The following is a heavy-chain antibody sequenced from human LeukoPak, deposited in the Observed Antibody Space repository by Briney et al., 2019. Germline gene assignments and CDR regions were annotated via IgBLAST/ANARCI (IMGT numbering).Heavy chain of an antibody. D-gene: IGHD3-22*01. CDR1: GFTFTSFW. Sequence: GGSLRLSCAASGFTFTSFWMGWVRQAPGKGPEWVANVAKDGHGKNYVGSVKGRFTISRDNARNSVHLQMNSLRADDTAVYYCVRDRDYYAIDYWGQGTLVTVSS. CDR3: VRDRDYYAIDY. V-gene: IGHV3-7*01. J-gene: IGHJ4*02. CDR2: VAKDGHGK.